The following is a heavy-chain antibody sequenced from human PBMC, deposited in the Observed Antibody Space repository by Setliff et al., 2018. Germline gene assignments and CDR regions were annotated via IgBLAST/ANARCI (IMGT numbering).Heavy chain of an antibody. V-gene: IGHV3-74*01. D-gene: IGHD6-19*01. J-gene: IGHJ2*01. CDR3: ARDLAGDTSGAYFDL. CDR1: GFTFSSNW. CDR2: INSDGSST. Sequence: PGGSLRLSCAASGFTFSSNWMHWVRQAPGKGLVWVSRINSDGSSTSYADSVRGRFTISRDNAKNTLYLQMNSLGAEDTAVYYCARDLAGDTSGAYFDLWGRGTLVTVSS.